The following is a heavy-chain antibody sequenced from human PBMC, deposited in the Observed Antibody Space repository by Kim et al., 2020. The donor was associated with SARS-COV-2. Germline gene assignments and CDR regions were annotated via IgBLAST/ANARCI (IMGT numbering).Heavy chain of an antibody. CDR1: GFTFSSYS. J-gene: IGHJ6*02. V-gene: IGHV3-21*01. Sequence: GGSLRLSCAASGFTFSSYSMNWVRQAPGKGLEWVSSISSSSSYIYYADSVKGRFTISRDNAKNSLYLQMNSLRAEDTAVYYCARDFIDYDFWSGWTPRGHYYYGMDVWGQGTTVTVSS. D-gene: IGHD3-3*01. CDR3: ARDFIDYDFWSGWTPRGHYYYGMDV. CDR2: ISSSSSYI.